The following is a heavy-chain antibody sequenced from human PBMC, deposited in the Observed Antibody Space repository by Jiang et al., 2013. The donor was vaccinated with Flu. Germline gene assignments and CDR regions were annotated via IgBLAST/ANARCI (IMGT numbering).Heavy chain of an antibody. CDR3: ARSHCSGGSCYGLGYYYYGMDV. Sequence: GPGLVKPSQTLSLTCTVSGGSISSYYWSWIRQPPGKGLEWIGYIYYSGSTNYNPSLKSRVTISVDTSKNQFSLKLSSVTAADTAVYYCARSHCSGGSCYGLGYYYYGMDVWGQGPRSPSH. J-gene: IGHJ6*02. V-gene: IGHV4-59*01. D-gene: IGHD2-15*01. CDR1: GGSISSYY. CDR2: IYYSGST.